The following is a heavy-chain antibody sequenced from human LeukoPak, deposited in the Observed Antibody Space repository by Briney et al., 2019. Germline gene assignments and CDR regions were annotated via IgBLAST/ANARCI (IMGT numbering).Heavy chain of an antibody. D-gene: IGHD1-7*01. Sequence: AGGSLRLSCAASGFTFSSYSMNWVRQAPGKGLEWVANIRQDGIEKYYVDSVKGRFTISRDNAKNSVYLQMDSLRAEDTAVYYCAREFNWNYVFDFWGQGTLVTVSS. J-gene: IGHJ4*02. CDR3: AREFNWNYVFDF. CDR1: GFTFSSYS. CDR2: IRQDGIEK. V-gene: IGHV3-7*01.